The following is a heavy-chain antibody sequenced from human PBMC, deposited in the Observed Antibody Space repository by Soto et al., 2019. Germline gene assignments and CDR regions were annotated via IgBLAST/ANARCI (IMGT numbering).Heavy chain of an antibody. CDR2: ISGSGGTT. Sequence: PRLSCAASGFTFSTFAMSWVRQAPGKGMEWVSAISGSGGTTYNADSVKGRFTISRDNSKNTMYLEMNSLRGDDAAVYYCAKDKGPGPAVYYFDYWGQGTLVTVSS. V-gene: IGHV3-23*01. CDR3: AKDKGPGPAVYYFDY. D-gene: IGHD6-19*01. CDR1: GFTFSTFA. J-gene: IGHJ4*02.